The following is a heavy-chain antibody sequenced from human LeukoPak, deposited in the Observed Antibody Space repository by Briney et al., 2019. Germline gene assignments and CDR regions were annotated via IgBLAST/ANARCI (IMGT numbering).Heavy chain of an antibody. V-gene: IGHV4-34*01. Sequence: PSETLSLTCAVYGGSFSGYYWSWIRQPPGKGLEWIGEINHSGSTNYNPSLKSRVTISVDTSKNQFSLKLSSVTAADTAVYYCAGDLTMIQVLVPTPSTEIDYWGQGTLVTVSS. CDR1: GGSFSGYY. J-gene: IGHJ4*02. CDR3: AGDLTMIQVLVPTPSTEIDY. D-gene: IGHD3-22*01. CDR2: INHSGST.